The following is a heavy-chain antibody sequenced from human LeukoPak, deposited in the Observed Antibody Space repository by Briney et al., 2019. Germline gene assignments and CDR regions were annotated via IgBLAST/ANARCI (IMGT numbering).Heavy chain of an antibody. D-gene: IGHD6-13*01. Sequence: GGSLRLSCKASGFIFSSFAMSWVRQAPGKGLEWVSSSTGGSITYYADSVKGQFTMSRDNSKNTLYLHMNSLKPEDTAVCYCAKVRGYRFDAFEIWGHGTVGTVSS. CDR3: AKVRGYRFDAFEI. J-gene: IGHJ3*02. CDR2: STGGSIT. CDR1: GFIFSSFA. V-gene: IGHV3-23*01.